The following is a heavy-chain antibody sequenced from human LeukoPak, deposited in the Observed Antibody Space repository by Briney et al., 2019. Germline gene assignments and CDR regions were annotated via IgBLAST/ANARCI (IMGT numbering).Heavy chain of an antibody. D-gene: IGHD2-21*02. CDR1: GYTFTSYG. J-gene: IGHJ4*02. V-gene: IGHV1-18*01. CDR3: ARAICGGDCYHQYYFDY. CDR2: ISAYNGNT. Sequence: GASVKVSCKASGYTFTSYGIRWVRQAPGQGLEWMGWISAYNGNTNYAQKLQGRVTMTTDTSTNTAYMELRSLRSDDTAVYYCARAICGGDCYHQYYFDYWGQGTLVTVSS.